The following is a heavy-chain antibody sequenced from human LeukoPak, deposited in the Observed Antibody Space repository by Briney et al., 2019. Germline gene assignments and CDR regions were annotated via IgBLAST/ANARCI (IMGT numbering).Heavy chain of an antibody. V-gene: IGHV3-7*02. D-gene: IGHD4-17*01. CDR2: INQDGSEK. Sequence: GGSLRLSCAASGFNLNSYWISWVRQAPGKGLEWLANINQDGSEKYYVDSVKGRFTISRDNAKNTLYLQMNSLRAEDTAVYYCARGVGYGALVDYWGQGTLVTVSS. CDR1: GFNLNSYW. CDR3: ARGVGYGALVDY. J-gene: IGHJ4*02.